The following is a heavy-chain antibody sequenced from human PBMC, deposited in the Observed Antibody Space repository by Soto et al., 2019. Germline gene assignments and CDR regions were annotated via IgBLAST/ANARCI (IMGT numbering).Heavy chain of an antibody. J-gene: IGHJ4*02. Sequence: VQLLESGGGLVQPGGSLRLSCAASGFIFRDYAMNWVRQAPGKGLEWASDIRGSGDSARYADSVKGRFTISRDNSRDTLYLHMNSLRVDDTAVYYCGKERRGSGWSVCDFWGQGDLVTVSS. D-gene: IGHD6-19*01. CDR2: IRGSGDSA. V-gene: IGHV3-23*01. CDR3: GKERRGSGWSVCDF. CDR1: GFIFRDYA.